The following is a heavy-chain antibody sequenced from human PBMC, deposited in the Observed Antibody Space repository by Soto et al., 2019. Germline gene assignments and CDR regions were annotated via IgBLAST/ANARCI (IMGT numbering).Heavy chain of an antibody. CDR1: GGTFSSYT. J-gene: IGHJ4*02. CDR2: IIPILGIA. CDR3: ARGASRPSEYYFDY. V-gene: IGHV1-69*02. Sequence: QVQLVQSGAEVKKPGSSVKVSCKASGGTFSSYTISWVRQAPGHGLEWMGRIIPILGIANYAQKFQGRVTITADKSTSTAYMELSSLRSEDTAVYYCARGASRPSEYYFDYWGQGTLVTVSS. D-gene: IGHD6-13*01.